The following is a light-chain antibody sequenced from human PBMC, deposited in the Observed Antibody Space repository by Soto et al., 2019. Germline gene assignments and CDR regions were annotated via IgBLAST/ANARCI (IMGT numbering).Light chain of an antibody. Sequence: QSALTQPRSVSGSPGQSVTISCTGTSSDVGGYNYVSWYQQHPGKAPKLMIYDVSKRPPGVPDRFSGSKSGNTASLTISGLQAEDEADYSCCSYAGSSLYVFGTGTKVTVL. V-gene: IGLV2-11*01. CDR1: SSDVGGYNY. CDR3: CSYAGSSLYV. CDR2: DVS. J-gene: IGLJ1*01.